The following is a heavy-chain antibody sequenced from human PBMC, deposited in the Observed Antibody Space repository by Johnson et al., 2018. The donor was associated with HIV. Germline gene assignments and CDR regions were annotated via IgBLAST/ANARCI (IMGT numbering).Heavy chain of an antibody. Sequence: QEQLVESGGGVVQPGRSLRLSCAASEFTFSNYDMHWVRQAPGKGLEWVAVISYDGSNKYYADSLKGRFTISRDNSKSTLYLQMNSLRAEDTAVYYCANGPIKYSRSSRGGSFEIWGQGTMVTVSS. CDR1: EFTFSNYD. CDR2: ISYDGSNK. D-gene: IGHD6-6*01. V-gene: IGHV3-30*18. J-gene: IGHJ3*02. CDR3: ANGPIKYSRSSRGGSFEI.